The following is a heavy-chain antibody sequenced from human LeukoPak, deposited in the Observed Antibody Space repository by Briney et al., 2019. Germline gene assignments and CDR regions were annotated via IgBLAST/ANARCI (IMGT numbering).Heavy chain of an antibody. Sequence: GGSLRLSCAASGFTFDDYAMHCVRQAPGKGLEWVAGISWNGGSIGYADSVKGRFTISRDNAKNSLYLQMNRLRPEDMALYYCAKVTAPYYYDSSSLDAFDIWGQGTMVTVSS. CDR2: ISWNGGSI. CDR3: AKVTAPYYYDSSSLDAFDI. J-gene: IGHJ3*02. V-gene: IGHV3-9*03. CDR1: GFTFDDYA. D-gene: IGHD3-22*01.